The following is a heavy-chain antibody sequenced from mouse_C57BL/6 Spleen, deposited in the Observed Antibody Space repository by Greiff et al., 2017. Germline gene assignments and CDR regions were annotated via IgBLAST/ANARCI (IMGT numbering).Heavy chain of an antibody. V-gene: IGHV2-2*01. CDR2: IWSGGST. J-gene: IGHJ2*01. CDR1: GFSLTSYG. Sequence: QVQLKESGPGLVQPSQSLSITCTVSGFSLTSYGVHWVRQSPGKGLEWLGVIWSGGSTAYYAAFISRMSISKDNSKSQVFFKMTSLQADDTAIYYCARFYYYGGFDYWGQGTTLTVSS. D-gene: IGHD1-1*01. CDR3: ARFYYYGGFDY.